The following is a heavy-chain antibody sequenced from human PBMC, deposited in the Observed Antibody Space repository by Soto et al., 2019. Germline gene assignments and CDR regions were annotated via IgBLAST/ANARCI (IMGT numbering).Heavy chain of an antibody. CDR1: GYSFTSYW. J-gene: IGHJ6*02. CDR3: ARVTIVVVPAAYYYGMDV. CDR2: IDPSDSYT. V-gene: IGHV5-10-1*01. Sequence: GESLKISCKGSGYSFTSYWISWVRQMPGKGLEWMGRIDPSDSYTNYSPSFQGHVTISADKSISTAYLQWSSPKASDTAMYYCARVTIVVVPAAYYYGMDVWGQGTTVTVSS. D-gene: IGHD2-2*01.